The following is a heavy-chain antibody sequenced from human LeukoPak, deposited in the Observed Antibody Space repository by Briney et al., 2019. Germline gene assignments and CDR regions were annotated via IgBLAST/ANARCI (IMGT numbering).Heavy chain of an antibody. CDR2: ISSSSSYI. V-gene: IGHV3-21*01. Sequence: GGSLRLSCGASGFTFSSYSMNWVRQAPGKGLEWVPSISSSSSYIYYADSVKGRFTISRDNAKNSLYLQMNSLRAEDTAVYYCARENRYYGSGSYDYWGQGTLVTVSS. CDR3: ARENRYYGSGSYDY. D-gene: IGHD3-10*01. CDR1: GFTFSSYS. J-gene: IGHJ4*02.